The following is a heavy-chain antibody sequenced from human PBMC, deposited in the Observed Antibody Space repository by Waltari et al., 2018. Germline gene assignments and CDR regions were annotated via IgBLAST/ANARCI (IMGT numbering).Heavy chain of an antibody. J-gene: IGHJ2*01. CDR2: MYYSGDI. V-gene: IGHV4-59*08. D-gene: IGHD2-8*01. Sequence: EQLQESGPGVVRPSETLPLTCLVSGASISNYYWSWLRQPPGKGLEWIGYMYYSGDIHYNPSLKSRVSISFNTSKKQFSLMLTSVTAADTAVYYCSRQLRTWYFDLWGRGTLVTVSS. CDR3: SRQLRTWYFDL. CDR1: GASISNYY.